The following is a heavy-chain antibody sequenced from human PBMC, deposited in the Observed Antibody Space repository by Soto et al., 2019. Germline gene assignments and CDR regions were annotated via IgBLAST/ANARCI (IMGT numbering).Heavy chain of an antibody. CDR1: GFSLSTSGMR. D-gene: IGHD3-22*01. CDR2: IDWDDDK. CDR3: ARTYDSSGYSPYNFDY. V-gene: IGHV2-70*04. Sequence: SGPTLVNPPQTLTLTCTFSGFSLSTSGMRVSWIRQPPGKALEWLARIDWDDDKFYSTSLKTRLTISKDTSKNQVVLTMTNMDPVDTATYYCARTYDSSGYSPYNFDYWGQGTLVTVSS. J-gene: IGHJ4*02.